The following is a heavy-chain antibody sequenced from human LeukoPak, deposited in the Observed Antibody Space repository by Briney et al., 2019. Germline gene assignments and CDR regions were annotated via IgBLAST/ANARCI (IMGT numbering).Heavy chain of an antibody. J-gene: IGHJ5*02. CDR1: GGSFSCYY. CDR3: ARGRSSSWYQARHNWFDP. V-gene: IGHV4-34*01. CDR2: INHSGST. D-gene: IGHD6-13*01. Sequence: SETLSLTCAVYGGSFSCYYWSWIRQPPGKGLEWIGEINHSGSTNYNPSLKSRVPISVDTSKNQFSLKLSSVTAADTAVYYCARGRSSSWYQARHNWFDPWGQGTLVTVSS.